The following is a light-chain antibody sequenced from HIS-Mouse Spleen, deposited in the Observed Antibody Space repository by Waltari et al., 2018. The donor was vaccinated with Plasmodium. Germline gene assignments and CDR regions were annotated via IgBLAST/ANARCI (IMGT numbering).Light chain of an antibody. CDR1: RSDVGGYNY. CDR2: EVS. V-gene: IGLV2-14*01. CDR3: CSYAGSSTYV. J-gene: IGLJ1*01. Sequence: QSALTQPASVSGSPGQSITISCTGPRSDVGGYNYVPWYQQHPGKAPKLMIYEVSNRPSGVSNRFSGSKSGNTASLTISGLQAEDEADYYCCSYAGSSTYVFGTGTKVTVL.